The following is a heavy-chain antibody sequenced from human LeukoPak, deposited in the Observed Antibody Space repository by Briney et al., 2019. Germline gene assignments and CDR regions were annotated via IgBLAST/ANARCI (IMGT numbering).Heavy chain of an antibody. D-gene: IGHD5-12*01. Sequence: GGSLRLSCAASGFTFRNYWMGWVRQAPGKGLEWVANTKPDGSAEYYADSVRGRFTTSRDNANNSLYLQMNRLRAEDTAVYYCARYGGLNTNFDYWGQGTLVTVSS. V-gene: IGHV3-7*01. J-gene: IGHJ4*02. CDR1: GFTFRNYW. CDR3: ARYGGLNTNFDY. CDR2: TKPDGSAE.